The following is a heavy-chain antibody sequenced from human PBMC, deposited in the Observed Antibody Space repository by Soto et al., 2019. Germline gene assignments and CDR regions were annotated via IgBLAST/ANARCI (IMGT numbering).Heavy chain of an antibody. CDR2: INWDSGDI. CDR1: GISFDDYA. D-gene: IGHD2-8*01. J-gene: IGHJ4*02. V-gene: IGHV3-9*01. CDR3: AKDTAPGFYDANGHLDY. Sequence: VQLVESGGGLVQPGRSRRLSCVVSGISFDDYAMHWVRQVPGKGLEWVSGINWDSGDIGYADSVKGRFIISRDNAKNSLYLQMNSLRTEETALYYCAKDTAPGFYDANGHLDYWGQGTPVTVSS.